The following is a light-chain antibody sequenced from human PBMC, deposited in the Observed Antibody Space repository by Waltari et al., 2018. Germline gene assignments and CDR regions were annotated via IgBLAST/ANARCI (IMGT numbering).Light chain of an antibody. J-gene: IGLJ3*02. Sequence: QSALTQPASVSGSPGQSITISCTGTSSDVGFYNYVSWYQQHPGKAPKLIIYDVSERPSGVSDRCAGSKSDNTASLTISGLQAEDEADYYCNSYAGSSSWVFGGGTKLTVL. V-gene: IGLV2-14*01. CDR1: SSDVGFYNY. CDR2: DVS. CDR3: NSYAGSSSWV.